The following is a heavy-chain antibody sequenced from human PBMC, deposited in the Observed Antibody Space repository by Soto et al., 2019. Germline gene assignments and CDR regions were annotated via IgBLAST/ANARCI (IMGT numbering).Heavy chain of an antibody. CDR2: IYGGGTT. Sequence: EVQLVESGGGLIQPGGSLRLSCAASGFSVSSKYMTWVRQAPGKGLEWVSVIYGGGTTYYADSVKGRFTTSRDNSKNTLYLQMNRLRAEDTAVYYCVQTTGWPGFDFWGQGTLVIVSS. D-gene: IGHD6-19*01. J-gene: IGHJ4*02. V-gene: IGHV3-53*01. CDR3: VQTTGWPGFDF. CDR1: GFSVSSKY.